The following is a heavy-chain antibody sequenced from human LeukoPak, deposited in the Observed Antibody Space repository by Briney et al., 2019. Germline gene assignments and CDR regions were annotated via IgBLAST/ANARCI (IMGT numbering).Heavy chain of an antibody. Sequence: GGSLRLSCAASGFTFSSYAMSWVRQAPGKGLEWVSAISGSGASTYYADSVKGRFTISRDNSKNTLYLQMNSLRADDTAIYYCAAAWSNFDHWGQGTLVTVSS. CDR2: ISGSGAST. D-gene: IGHD2-8*02. CDR1: GFTFSSYA. V-gene: IGHV3-23*01. J-gene: IGHJ4*02. CDR3: AAAWSNFDH.